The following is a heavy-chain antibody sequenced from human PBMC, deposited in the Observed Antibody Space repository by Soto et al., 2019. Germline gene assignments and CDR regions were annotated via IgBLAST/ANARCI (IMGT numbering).Heavy chain of an antibody. CDR2: IYYSGST. CDR3: AGLGELSPNYYYCYMDV. Sequence: SETLSLTCTVSGGSISSYYWSWIRQPPGKGLEWIGYIYYSGSTNYNPSLKSRVTISVDTSKNQFSLKLSSVTAADTAVYYCAGLGELSPNYYYCYMDVWGKATTVTVSS. D-gene: IGHD3-16*02. J-gene: IGHJ6*03. V-gene: IGHV4-59*08. CDR1: GGSISSYY.